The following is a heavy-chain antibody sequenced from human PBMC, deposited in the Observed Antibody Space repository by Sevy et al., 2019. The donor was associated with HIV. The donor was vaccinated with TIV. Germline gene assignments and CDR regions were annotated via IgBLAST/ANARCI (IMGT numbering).Heavy chain of an antibody. J-gene: IGHJ6*02. V-gene: IGHV3-7*03. CDR3: ARDCSSTSCLWGLDV. Sequence: GGSLRLSCAASGFTFSTYWMSWVRQAPGKGLEWVANIKKDGSEKYYVDSVKGRFTISRDNDKNSLYLQMKSLRAEDTAVYYCARDCSSTSCLWGLDVWGQGTPVTVSS. CDR2: IKKDGSEK. CDR1: GFTFSTYW. D-gene: IGHD2-2*01.